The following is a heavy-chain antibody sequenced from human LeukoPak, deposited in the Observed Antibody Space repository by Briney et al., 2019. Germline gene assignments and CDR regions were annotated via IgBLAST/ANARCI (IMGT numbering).Heavy chain of an antibody. J-gene: IGHJ4*02. CDR1: EFSVGSNY. CDR2: IYSGGST. D-gene: IGHD3-10*01. V-gene: IGHV3-66*01. CDR3: AKDLHYGSADY. Sequence: QTGGSLRLSCAASEFSVGSNYMTWVRQAPGKGLEWVSLIYSGGSTYYADSVKGRFTISRDNSKNTLYLQMNSLRAEDTAVYYCAKDLHYGSADYWGQGTLVTVSS.